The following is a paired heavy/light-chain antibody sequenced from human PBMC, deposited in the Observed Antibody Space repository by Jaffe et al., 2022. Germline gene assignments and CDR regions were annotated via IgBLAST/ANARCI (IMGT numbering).Heavy chain of an antibody. D-gene: IGHD3-16*01. CDR1: GFSFSAAG. CDR2: ISYHGTEI. Sequence: QEHLVESGGGVVQPGGSLRLTCVASGFSFSAAGMLWVRQAPGKGLEWVAFISYHGTEIYYGASVKGRFTISRDNSQNTLYLQMNSLTVEDTGLYYCVRDFNWGTYWGQGTLVTVSS. J-gene: IGHJ4*02. CDR3: VRDFNWGTY. V-gene: IGHV3-30*03.
Light chain of an antibody. CDR2: QVS. V-gene: IGKV2-30*01. CDR3: IQGTHWPPGT. J-gene: IGKJ1*01. CDR1: QSLIYSDGNTY. Sequence: DVVLTQSPLSLPVTLGQPASISCRSSQSLIYSDGNTYLHWFQQRPGQSPRRLIYQVSNRDSGVPDRFSGSGSGTDFTLKISRVEAEDVGFYYCIQGTHWPPGTFGQGTKVEIK.